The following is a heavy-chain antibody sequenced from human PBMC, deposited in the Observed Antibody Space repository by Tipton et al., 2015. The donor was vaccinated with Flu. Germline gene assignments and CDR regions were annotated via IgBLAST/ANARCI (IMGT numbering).Heavy chain of an antibody. CDR3: ARDRWEYASGFDS. V-gene: IGHV4-38-2*02. Sequence: TLSLTCGVSGDSISSGYYWGWIRQPPGKGLEWIGSISHSGTTNYNPSLQSRVSISIDTSKNQFSLKVTSMTAADTAVYYCARDRWEYASGFDSWGQGTLVTVSP. CDR1: GDSISSGYY. J-gene: IGHJ4*02. CDR2: ISHSGTT. D-gene: IGHD1-26*01.